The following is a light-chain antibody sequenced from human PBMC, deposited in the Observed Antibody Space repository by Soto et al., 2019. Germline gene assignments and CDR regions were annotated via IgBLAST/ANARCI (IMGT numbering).Light chain of an antibody. Sequence: QSVLTQPRSVSGSPGQSLTISCTGTSSDVGGYNYVSWYQQHPGKAPKLMIYDVSNRPSGVSNRFSGSKSGNTASLTISGLQAEDEADYYCSSYTSSTPYVFGTGTKVTVL. V-gene: IGLV2-14*01. CDR3: SSYTSSTPYV. J-gene: IGLJ1*01. CDR1: SSDVGGYNY. CDR2: DVS.